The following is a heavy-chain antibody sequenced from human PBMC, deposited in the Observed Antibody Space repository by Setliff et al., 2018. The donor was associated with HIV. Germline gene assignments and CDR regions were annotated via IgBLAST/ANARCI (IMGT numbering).Heavy chain of an antibody. V-gene: IGHV1-46*01. CDR1: GYNFISYH. CDR2: INANGGGT. J-gene: IGHJ3*02. CDR3: ARIKARDDAFDI. Sequence: GASVKVSCKASGYNFISYHLHWLRQAPGQGLEWMGIINANGGGTSYAQKFQGRVTITRDTSTSTAYMELSSLRSEDTAVYYCARIKARDDAFDIWGQGTMVTVS.